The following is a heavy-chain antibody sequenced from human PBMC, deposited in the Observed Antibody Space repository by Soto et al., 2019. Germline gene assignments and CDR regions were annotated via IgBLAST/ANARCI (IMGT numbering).Heavy chain of an antibody. Sequence: EVQVVESGGGLVQPGGSLRLSCSFTFSMYSMYWVRQAPGKGLEWVASISSGGSYIKYADSVKGRFTISRDNAKNSVSLQMNSLRVDDTAVYFCTRDQGGSYDSWFDPWGQGTLVTVSS. J-gene: IGHJ5*02. CDR2: ISSGGSYI. CDR1: FTFSMYS. D-gene: IGHD1-26*01. CDR3: TRDQGGSYDSWFDP. V-gene: IGHV3-21*01.